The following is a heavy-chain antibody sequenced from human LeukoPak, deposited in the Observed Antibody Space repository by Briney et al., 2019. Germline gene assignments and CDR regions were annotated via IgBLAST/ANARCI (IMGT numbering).Heavy chain of an antibody. D-gene: IGHD3-3*01. V-gene: IGHV3-74*01. Sequence: GGSLRLSCAASGFTFSSCWMHWVRQAPGKGLVWVSRINTDGSSTSYADSVKGRFTISRDNAKNTLYLQMNSLRAEDTAVYYCARGDYDFWSGPTHYDYWGQGILVTVSS. CDR2: INTDGSST. CDR3: ARGDYDFWSGPTHYDY. CDR1: GFTFSSCW. J-gene: IGHJ4*02.